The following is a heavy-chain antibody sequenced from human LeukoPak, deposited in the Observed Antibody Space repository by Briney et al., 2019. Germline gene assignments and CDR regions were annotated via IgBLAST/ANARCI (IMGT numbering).Heavy chain of an antibody. Sequence: SETLSLTCIVSGASFANHHWSWIRQAPGKGLEWIGNNWGAAYNPSLRTRVSISLDASKTTFSLSLTCVTAAETAVYFCAVYFAGDGGRGSWGPGAQVTVSS. CDR3: AVYFAGDGGRGS. CDR1: GASFANHH. D-gene: IGHD4-23*01. CDR2: NWGA. V-gene: IGHV4-4*09. J-gene: IGHJ4*02.